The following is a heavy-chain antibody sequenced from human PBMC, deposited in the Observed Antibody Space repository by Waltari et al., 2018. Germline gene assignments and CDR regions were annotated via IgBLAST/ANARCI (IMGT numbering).Heavy chain of an antibody. Sequence: QVQLQESGPSLVRPSETLSLTCSVSGDSIKRGTYFWAWVRQPAKKGLEWIGRIYTNGYTHYNPSLQSRATISVDTSKNQISLNLRSLSAADTAVYYCARDRNYAEFYFDHWGPGILVTVSS. CDR3: ARDRNYAEFYFDH. V-gene: IGHV4-61*02. CDR2: IYTNGYT. J-gene: IGHJ4*02. CDR1: GDSIKRGTYF. D-gene: IGHD1-7*01.